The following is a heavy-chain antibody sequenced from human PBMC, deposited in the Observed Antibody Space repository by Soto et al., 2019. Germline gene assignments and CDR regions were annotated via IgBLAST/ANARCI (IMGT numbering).Heavy chain of an antibody. V-gene: IGHV1-69*01. CDR2: IIPIFGTA. J-gene: IGHJ6*02. Sequence: QVQLVQSGAEVKKPGSSVKVSCKASGGTFSSYAISWVRQAPGQGLEWMGGIIPIFGTANYAQKFQGRVTITADESTSTAYMELSSLRSEDTAVYFCARGLAGRFLGWLSPYFYGKGVWGQGTTVTVSS. CDR1: GGTFSSYA. D-gene: IGHD3-3*01. CDR3: ARGLAGRFLGWLSPYFYGKGV.